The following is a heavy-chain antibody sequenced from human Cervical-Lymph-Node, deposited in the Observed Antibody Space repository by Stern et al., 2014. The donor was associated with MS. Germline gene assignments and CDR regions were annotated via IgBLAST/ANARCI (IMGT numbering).Heavy chain of an antibody. J-gene: IGHJ3*02. Sequence: QVQLQESGPGLLKPSGTLSLTCAVSGGPVSSGNWWNWVRQPPGRGLGGIGDIYHSGGTNSNMSLKSGVTISVDKPKNQFSLQLTSVTAADTAVYYCTRGIRNNVFDIWGQGTMVTVSS. D-gene: IGHD1-14*01. CDR1: GGPVSSGNW. CDR3: TRGIRNNVFDI. V-gene: IGHV4-4*02. CDR2: IYHSGGT.